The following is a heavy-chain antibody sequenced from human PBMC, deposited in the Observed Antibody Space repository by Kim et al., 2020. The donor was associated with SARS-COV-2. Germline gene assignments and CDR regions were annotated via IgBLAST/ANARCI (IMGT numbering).Heavy chain of an antibody. V-gene: IGHV1-69*13. CDR3: ARDSVEMATKGYFDY. Sequence: SVKVSCKASGGTFSSYAISWVRQAPGQGLEWMGGIIPIFGTANYTQKFQGRVTITADESTSTASKELSSLRSEDTAVYYCARDSVEMATKGYFDYWGQG. J-gene: IGHJ4*02. CDR2: IIPIFGTA. CDR1: GGTFSSYA. D-gene: IGHD5-12*01.